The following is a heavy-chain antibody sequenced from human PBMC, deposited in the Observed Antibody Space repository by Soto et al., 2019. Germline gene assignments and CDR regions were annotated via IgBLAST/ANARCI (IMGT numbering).Heavy chain of an antibody. D-gene: IGHD2-21*02. J-gene: IGHJ6*02. CDR3: ARSGDHDYYDAMDV. Sequence: QVQLVESGGGVVQPGRSLRLSCAASGFAFSNYGMHWVRQAPGKGLEWVAVIWYDGSNKYYADSVKGRFTISRDNSKNTLYVQMNSLRAEDTAVYYCARSGDHDYYDAMDVWGQGTTVTVSS. V-gene: IGHV3-33*01. CDR1: GFAFSNYG. CDR2: IWYDGSNK.